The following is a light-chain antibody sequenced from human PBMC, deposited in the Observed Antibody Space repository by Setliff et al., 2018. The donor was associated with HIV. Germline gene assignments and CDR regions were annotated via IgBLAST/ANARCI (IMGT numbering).Light chain of an antibody. V-gene: IGLV2-14*01. J-gene: IGLJ1*01. CDR3: SSYRSGNTLV. CDR1: SRDVGGYKY. CDR2: EVT. Sequence: QSVLTQPPSASGSRGQSVTISCTGTSRDVGGYKYVSWHQQHPGKAPKLMIYEVTNRPSGISNRFSGSKSGNTASLTISGLQAEDEADYYCSSYRSGNTLVFGTGTKVTVL.